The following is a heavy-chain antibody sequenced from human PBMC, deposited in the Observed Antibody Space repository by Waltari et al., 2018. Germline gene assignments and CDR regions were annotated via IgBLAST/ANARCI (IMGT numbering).Heavy chain of an antibody. V-gene: IGHV3-23*03. D-gene: IGHD1-26*01. J-gene: IGHJ3*02. Sequence: EVQLLESGGGLVQPWGSLRLSCAASGFTFSSYAMSWVRQAPGKGLEWVSVIYSGGSTYYADSVKGRFTISRDNSKNTLYLQMNSLRAEDTAVYYCAKMVGATTAFDIWGQGTMVTVSS. CDR1: GFTFSSYA. CDR2: IYSGGST. CDR3: AKMVGATTAFDI.